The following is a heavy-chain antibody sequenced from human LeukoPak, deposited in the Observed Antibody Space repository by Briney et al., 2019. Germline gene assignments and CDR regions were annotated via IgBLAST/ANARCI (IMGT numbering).Heavy chain of an antibody. Sequence: GGSLRLSCAASGFTFSTFAMHWVRLSPGKGLEWVSSITGSGPYMLYADSVKHRFTISRDNTKNLLYLEMNSLRAKDTAMYFCVRDVGAVRGEVYFDYWGQGTLVTVSS. D-gene: IGHD3-10*01. CDR1: GFTFSTFA. V-gene: IGHV3-21*06. J-gene: IGHJ4*02. CDR2: ITGSGPYM. CDR3: VRDVGAVRGEVYFDY.